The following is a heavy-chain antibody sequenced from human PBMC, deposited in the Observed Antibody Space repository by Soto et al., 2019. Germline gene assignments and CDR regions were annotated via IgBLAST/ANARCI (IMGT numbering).Heavy chain of an antibody. D-gene: IGHD6-19*01. V-gene: IGHV3-64*01. CDR2: ISSNGGST. J-gene: IGHJ3*02. CDR1: GFTFSSYA. Sequence: GGSLRLSCAASGFTFSSYAMHWVRQAPGKGLEYVSAISSNGGSTYYANSVKGRFTISRDNSKNTLYLQMGSLRAEDMAVYYCARGIAVAGTVFVFGAFDIWGQGTMVTVSS. CDR3: ARGIAVAGTVFVFGAFDI.